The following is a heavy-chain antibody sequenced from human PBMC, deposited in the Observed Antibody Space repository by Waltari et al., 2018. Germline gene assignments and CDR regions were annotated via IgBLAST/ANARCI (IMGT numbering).Heavy chain of an antibody. J-gene: IGHJ4*02. Sequence: QVQLQESGPGLVKPSETLSLTCTVSGGSISSYYWSWIRQPAGQGREWIGRIYTSGSTNYNPSLKSRVTMSVDTSKNQFSLKLSSVTAADTAVYYCARDHGDCSSTSCYFPYYFDYWGQGTLVTVSS. V-gene: IGHV4-4*07. CDR2: IYTSGST. D-gene: IGHD2-2*01. CDR1: GGSISSYY. CDR3: ARDHGDCSSTSCYFPYYFDY.